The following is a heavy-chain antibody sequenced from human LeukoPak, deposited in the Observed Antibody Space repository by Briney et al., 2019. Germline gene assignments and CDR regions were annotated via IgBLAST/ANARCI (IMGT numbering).Heavy chain of an antibody. CDR1: GGSISSGDYY. V-gene: IGHV4-30-4*01. J-gene: IGHJ4*02. CDR2: IYYSGTT. D-gene: IGHD3-10*01. CDR3: ARVGYSGSGSYYQVRFDD. Sequence: SETLSLTCTVSGGSISSGDYYWSWIRQPPGKGLVWIGNIYYSGTTYYNPSLESRVTMSVDTSKNQFSLKLSSVTAADTAVYYCARVGYSGSGSYYQVRFDDWGQGTLVTVSS.